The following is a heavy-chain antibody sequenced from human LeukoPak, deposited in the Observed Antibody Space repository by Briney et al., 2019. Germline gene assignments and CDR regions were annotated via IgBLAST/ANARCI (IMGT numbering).Heavy chain of an antibody. V-gene: IGHV1-2*02. CDR2: INPHSGGT. J-gene: IGHJ6*03. CDR1: GYTFTGYY. Sequence: ASVKVSCKASGYTFTGYYMHWVRQAPGQGLEWMGWINPHSGGTNYAQEFQGRVTMTRDTSISTAYMELSSLRPDDTAVYSCARGVTARGFYYYMDIWGNGTTVTISS. CDR3: ARGVTARGFYYYMDI. D-gene: IGHD2-21*02.